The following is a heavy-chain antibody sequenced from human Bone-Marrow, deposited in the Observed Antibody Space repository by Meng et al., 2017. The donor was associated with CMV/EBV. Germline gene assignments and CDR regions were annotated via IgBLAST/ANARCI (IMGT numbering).Heavy chain of an antibody. CDR2: MNPNSGNT. V-gene: IGHV1-8*01. D-gene: IGHD3-16*01. CDR1: GYTFTSYD. CDR3: AGGYDHQLYYYYGMDV. Sequence: ASVKVSCKASGYTFTSYDINWVRQATGQGLEWMGWMNPNSGNTGYAQKFQGRVTMTRDTSISTAYMELSSLRSEDTAVYYCAGGYDHQLYYYYGMDVWGQGTTVTVSS. J-gene: IGHJ6*02.